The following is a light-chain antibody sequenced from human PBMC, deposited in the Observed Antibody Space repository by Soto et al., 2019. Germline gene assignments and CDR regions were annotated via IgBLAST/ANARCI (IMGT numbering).Light chain of an antibody. CDR3: QQSYSTPPRYT. CDR1: QSISNY. J-gene: IGKJ2*01. CDR2: AAS. Sequence: DIQMTQSPSSLSASVGDRVTITCRARQSISNYLNWYQLKPGKVPKLLIYAASTLQTGVPSRFSGSGSGTDFTLTISSLQPEDSASYYCQQSYSTPPRYTFGQGTKVDIK. V-gene: IGKV1-39*01.